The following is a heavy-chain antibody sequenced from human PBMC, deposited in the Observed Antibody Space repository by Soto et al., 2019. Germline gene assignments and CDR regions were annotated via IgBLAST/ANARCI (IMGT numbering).Heavy chain of an antibody. CDR3: ASFRGPLRFLEWLPNYYYYGMDV. Sequence: SETMSISCAVYGGSFSGYYWSWVRQPPGKGLEWIGEINHSGSTNYNPSLKSRVTISVDTSKNQFSLKLSSVTAADTAVYYCASFRGPLRFLEWLPNYYYYGMDVWGQGTTVTVSS. D-gene: IGHD3-3*01. CDR1: GGSFSGYY. V-gene: IGHV4-34*01. CDR2: INHSGST. J-gene: IGHJ6*02.